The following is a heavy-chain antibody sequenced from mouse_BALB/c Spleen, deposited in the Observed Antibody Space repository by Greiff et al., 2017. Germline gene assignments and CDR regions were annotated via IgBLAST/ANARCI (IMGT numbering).Heavy chain of an antibody. Sequence: EVKVEESGPGLVKPSQSLSLTCTVTGYSITSDYAWNWIRQFPGNKLEWMGYISYSGSTSYNPSLKSRISITRDTSKNQFFLQLNSVTTEDTATYYCARLLRLPAWFAYWGQGTLVTVSA. J-gene: IGHJ3*01. V-gene: IGHV3-2*02. CDR3: ARLLRLPAWFAY. CDR1: GYSITSDYA. CDR2: ISYSGST. D-gene: IGHD1-2*01.